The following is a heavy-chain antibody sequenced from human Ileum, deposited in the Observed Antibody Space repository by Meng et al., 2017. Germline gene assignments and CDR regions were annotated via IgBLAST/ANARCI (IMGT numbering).Heavy chain of an antibody. CDR2: IRSKAYGGTT. Sequence: GESLKISCTASGFTFGDDAMNWVRQAPGKGLEWVGFIRSKAYGGTTEYAASVKGRFTISRDDSKNIAYLEMNSLKNEDTAVYYCSKDTTRTERWLELKACDIWGQGTMVTVSS. CDR1: GFTFGDDA. CDR3: SKDTTRTERWLELKACDI. D-gene: IGHD1-7*01. V-gene: IGHV3-49*04. J-gene: IGHJ3*02.